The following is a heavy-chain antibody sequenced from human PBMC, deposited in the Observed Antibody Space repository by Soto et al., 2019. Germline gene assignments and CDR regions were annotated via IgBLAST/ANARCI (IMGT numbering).Heavy chain of an antibody. CDR2: IYYSGST. J-gene: IGHJ4*02. CDR1: GGSISGYY. V-gene: IGHV4-59*01. Sequence: SETLSVPCTVSGGSISGYYWSWLLQPPGKGLEWIGYIYYSGSTNYNPSLKSRVTISVDTSKNQFSLKLSSVTAADTAVYYCARGDYDILTGYSNYFDYWGQGTLVTVSS. D-gene: IGHD3-9*01. CDR3: ARGDYDILTGYSNYFDY.